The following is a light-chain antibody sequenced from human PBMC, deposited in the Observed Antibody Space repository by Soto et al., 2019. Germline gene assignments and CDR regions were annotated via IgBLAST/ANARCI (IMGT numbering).Light chain of an antibody. V-gene: IGKV3-20*01. Sequence: IVLTQSPGTLSLSPGERATLSCRASQGLTSNFLAWYQQMPGQAPSLLIYGASNRATGVPDRFSGGGSGTDFTLTISRLEPEDFAVYFCQQYVTAPRTFGQGTKVEIK. CDR3: QQYVTAPRT. CDR1: QGLTSNF. CDR2: GAS. J-gene: IGKJ1*01.